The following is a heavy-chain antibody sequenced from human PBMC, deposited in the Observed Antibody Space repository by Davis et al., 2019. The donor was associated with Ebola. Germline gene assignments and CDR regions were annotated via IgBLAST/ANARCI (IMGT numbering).Heavy chain of an antibody. D-gene: IGHD6-13*01. CDR3: TSTAGTKDY. V-gene: IGHV3-73*01. CDR1: GFLHSHSA. J-gene: IGHJ4*02. Sequence: CASPGFLHSHSALHRPRDPPGKGLERVARSKRKANSYATAYAASEKGRFTISRDDVKNTAQLQMNSLKTEDTAVYYCTSTAGTKDYWGQGTLVTVSS. CDR2: SKRKANSYAT.